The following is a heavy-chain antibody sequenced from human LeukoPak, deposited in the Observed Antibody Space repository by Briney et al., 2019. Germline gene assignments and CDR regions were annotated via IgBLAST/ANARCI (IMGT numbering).Heavy chain of an antibody. V-gene: IGHV4-39*01. CDR1: GGSISSSSYY. CDR2: IYYSGST. CDR3: ARHVHHWYFDL. Sequence: SETLSLTCTVSGGSISSSSYYWGWIRQPPGKGLEWIGSIYYSGSTYYNPSLKSRVTISVDTSKNQFSLKLSSVTAADTAVYYCARHVHHWYFDLWGRGTLVTVSS. J-gene: IGHJ2*01.